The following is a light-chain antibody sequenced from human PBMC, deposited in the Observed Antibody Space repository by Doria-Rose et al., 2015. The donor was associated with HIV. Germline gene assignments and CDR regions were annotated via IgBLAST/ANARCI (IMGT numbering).Light chain of an antibody. CDR1: QSVSGN. V-gene: IGKV3-11*01. CDR3: QQRSNWPPIFT. Sequence: LSLSPGERATLSCRASQSVSGNLAWYQQQPGQAPRLLIYDASNRATGIPARFSGSGSGTDFTLTISSLEPEDFAVYFCQQRSNWPPIFTFGPGTKVDI. CDR2: DAS. J-gene: IGKJ3*01.